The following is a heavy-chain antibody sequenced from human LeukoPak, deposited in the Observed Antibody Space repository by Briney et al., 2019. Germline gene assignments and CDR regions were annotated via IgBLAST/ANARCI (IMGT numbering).Heavy chain of an antibody. V-gene: IGHV1-8*03. CDR2: MNPKRGNT. Sequence: ASVKVSCKPSGYTFTTYDINWVRQATGQGLGWRGWMNPKRGNTGYAQKFQGRVTITRNTSISTAYMELSSLRSEDTAVYYCARGVSFHDFWSGYQEHNWFDPWGQGTLVTVSS. CDR3: ARGVSFHDFWSGYQEHNWFDP. J-gene: IGHJ5*02. D-gene: IGHD3-3*01. CDR1: GYTFTTYD.